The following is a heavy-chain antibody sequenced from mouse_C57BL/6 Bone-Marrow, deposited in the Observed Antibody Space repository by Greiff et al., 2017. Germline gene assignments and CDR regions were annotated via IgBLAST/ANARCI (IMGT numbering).Heavy chain of an antibody. J-gene: IGHJ1*03. Sequence: QVQLQQSGAELARPGASVKLSCKASGYTFTSYGISWVKQRTGQGLEWIGEIYPRSGNTYYNEKFKGKATLPADKSSSTAYMELRSLTSEDSAVYFCARLHYAGSSYLYWYVNVRGTEATVTVSS. CDR2: IYPRSGNT. V-gene: IGHV1-81*01. CDR1: GYTFTSYG. D-gene: IGHD1-1*01. CDR3: ARLHYAGSSYLYWYVNV.